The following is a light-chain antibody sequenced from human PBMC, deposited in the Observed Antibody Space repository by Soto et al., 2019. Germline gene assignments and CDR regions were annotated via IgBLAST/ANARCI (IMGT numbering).Light chain of an antibody. Sequence: QSVLTQPPSASGTPGQTVTISCSGRFSNIGSNFIYWYQQLPGTAPKLLIYRNNERPSGVPDRFSASKSGTSASLAISGLRSEDEADYHCAAWDDCLSGVVFGGGTKPTVL. J-gene: IGLJ3*02. CDR2: RNN. CDR3: AAWDDCLSGVV. CDR1: FSNIGSNF. V-gene: IGLV1-47*01.